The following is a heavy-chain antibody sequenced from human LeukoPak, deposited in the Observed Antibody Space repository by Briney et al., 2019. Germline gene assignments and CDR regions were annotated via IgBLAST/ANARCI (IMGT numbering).Heavy chain of an antibody. CDR1: GFTFTNAW. CDR3: TTDLGTYYHGSQRLIPIDY. V-gene: IGHV3-15*01. Sequence: GGSLRLSCVDSGFTFTNAWMSWVRQAPGKGLEWIGRIKSRTDGETTNYAEPVRGRFTISRDDSKSAVYLQMNSLKIEDTAVYYCTTDLGTYYHGSQRLIPIDYWGQGTLVTVSS. D-gene: IGHD3-10*01. CDR2: IKSRTDGETT. J-gene: IGHJ4*02.